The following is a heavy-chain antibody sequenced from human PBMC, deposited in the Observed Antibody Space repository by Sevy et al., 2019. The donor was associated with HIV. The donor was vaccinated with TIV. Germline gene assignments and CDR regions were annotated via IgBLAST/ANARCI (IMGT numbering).Heavy chain of an antibody. CDR1: GFTSSDYY. CDR3: ARDHVKDGDLGDYYYFAMDV. Sequence: GGSLRLSCAASGFTSSDYYMSWIRQAPGKGLEWVSYISGSDNTKYYADSVKGRFTISRDNAKNSLYLQMNSLRAEDTAVYYWARDHVKDGDLGDYYYFAMDVWGQGTTVTVS. D-gene: IGHD4-17*01. CDR2: ISGSDNTK. J-gene: IGHJ6*02. V-gene: IGHV3-11*01.